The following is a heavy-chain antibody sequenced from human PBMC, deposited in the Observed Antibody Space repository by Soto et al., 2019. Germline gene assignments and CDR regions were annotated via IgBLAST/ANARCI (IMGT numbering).Heavy chain of an antibody. V-gene: IGHV4-59*01. CDR3: AREKVWNEGNAFDI. J-gene: IGHJ3*02. CDR2: IYYSGST. Sequence: SETLSLTCTVSGGSISSYYWSWIRQPPGKGLEWIGYIYYSGSTNYNPSLKSRVTISVDTSKNQFSLKLSSVTAADTAVYYCAREKVWNEGNAFDIWGQGTMVTVSS. D-gene: IGHD1-1*01. CDR1: GGSISSYY.